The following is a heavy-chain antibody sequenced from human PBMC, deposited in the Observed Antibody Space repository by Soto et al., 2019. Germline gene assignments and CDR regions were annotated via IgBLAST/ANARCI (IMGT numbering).Heavy chain of an antibody. CDR2: ISYDGSNK. CDR3: ANLLAAAGWYYYYYYGMDV. Sequence: GGSLRLSCAASGFTFSSYGMHWVRQAPGKGLEWVAVISYDGSNKYYADSVKGRFTISRDNSKNTLYLQMNSLRAEDTAVYYCANLLAAAGWYYYYYYGMDVWGQGTTVSVSS. D-gene: IGHD6-13*01. J-gene: IGHJ6*02. CDR1: GFTFSSYG. V-gene: IGHV3-30*18.